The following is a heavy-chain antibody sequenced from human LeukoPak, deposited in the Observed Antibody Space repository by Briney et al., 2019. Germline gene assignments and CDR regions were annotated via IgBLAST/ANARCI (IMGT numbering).Heavy chain of an antibody. CDR1: GDSISSGDYY. CDR2: ITSSGST. V-gene: IGHV4-61*02. CDR3: ARGPYSYDSSGAFDI. J-gene: IGHJ3*02. D-gene: IGHD3-22*01. Sequence: SETLSLTCTVSGDSISSGDYYWSWIRQPAGKGLEWIGRITSSGSTNYNPSLKSRVTISVDTSKNQFSLKLSSVTAADTAVYFCARGPYSYDSSGAFDIWGQGTVVTVSS.